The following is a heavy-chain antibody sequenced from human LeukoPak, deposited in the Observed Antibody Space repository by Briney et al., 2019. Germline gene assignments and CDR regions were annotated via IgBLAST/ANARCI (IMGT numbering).Heavy chain of an antibody. Sequence: SETLSLTCTVSGGSISHYYWTWIRQPPGKGLEWSGYISISGSTDYNPSLKSRVPISVDTSKNQFSLKLRSVTAADTAVYYCARWPKAQPPRPDGWFDPWGQGTLVTVSS. CDR3: ARWPKAQPPRPDGWFDP. D-gene: IGHD2-2*01. CDR1: GGSISHYY. J-gene: IGHJ5*02. V-gene: IGHV4-4*09. CDR2: ISISGST.